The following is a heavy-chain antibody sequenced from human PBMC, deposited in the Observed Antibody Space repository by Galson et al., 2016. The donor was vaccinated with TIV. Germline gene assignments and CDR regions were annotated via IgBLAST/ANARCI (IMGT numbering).Heavy chain of an antibody. CDR1: GFTFGSYG. CDR2: ISYDRSDK. J-gene: IGHJ4*02. V-gene: IGHV3-30-3*01. D-gene: IGHD2-2*01. Sequence: SLRLSCAASGFTFGSYGMHWVRHGPGKGLEWVAFISYDRSDKQYADSVKGRFTISRDNSKNTLYLQMSSLRPEDTALYYCARGFSSYYFDYWGQGILVTDSS. CDR3: ARGFSSYYFDY.